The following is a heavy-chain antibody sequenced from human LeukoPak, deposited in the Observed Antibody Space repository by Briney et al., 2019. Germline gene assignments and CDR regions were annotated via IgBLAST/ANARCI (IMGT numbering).Heavy chain of an antibody. Sequence: TPSETLSLTCTVSGGSIRSYYWSWIRQPPGKGLEWIGYMHHSGSTKHNPYLKSRVTISVDTSKSQFSLKLSSVTAADTAVYYCARHAAVEGSSGWSPLWWFDPWGQGTLVTVSS. CDR3: ARHAAVEGSSGWSPLWWFDP. J-gene: IGHJ5*02. CDR1: GGSIRSYY. CDR2: MHHSGST. D-gene: IGHD6-19*01. V-gene: IGHV4-59*08.